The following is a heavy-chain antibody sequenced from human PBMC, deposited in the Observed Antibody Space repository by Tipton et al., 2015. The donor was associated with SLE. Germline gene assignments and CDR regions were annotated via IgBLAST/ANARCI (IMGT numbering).Heavy chain of an antibody. CDR3: ASGHSSSWSY. CDR1: GYSISSGYY. J-gene: IGHJ4*02. D-gene: IGHD6-13*01. CDR2: IYYSGST. Sequence: TLSLTCAVSGYSISSGYYWGWIRQPPGKGLEWIGYIYYSGSTNYNPSLKSRVTISVDTSKNQFSLKLSSVTAADTAVYYCASGHSSSWSYWGQGTLVTVSS. V-gene: IGHV4-38-2*01.